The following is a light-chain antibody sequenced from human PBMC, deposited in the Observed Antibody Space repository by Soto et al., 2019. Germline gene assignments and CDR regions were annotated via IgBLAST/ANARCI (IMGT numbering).Light chain of an antibody. CDR2: SNN. Sequence: VLTQPPSASGTPGQRVTISCSGSSSNIGSNFVYWYQQLPGTAPKVLIYSNNQRPSGVPDRFSGSKSGTSASLAISGLRSEDEADYYCAAWDDSLSGNVFGTGTKVTVL. CDR3: AAWDDSLSGNV. J-gene: IGLJ1*01. V-gene: IGLV1-47*02. CDR1: SSNIGSNF.